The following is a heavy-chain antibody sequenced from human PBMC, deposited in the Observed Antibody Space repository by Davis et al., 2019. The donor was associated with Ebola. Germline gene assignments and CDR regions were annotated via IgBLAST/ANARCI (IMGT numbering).Heavy chain of an antibody. CDR3: TRGYSGYDSDY. CDR2: IRSKANSYAT. CDR1: GFTFSGSA. D-gene: IGHD5-12*01. V-gene: IGHV3-73*01. J-gene: IGHJ4*02. Sequence: GEFLKTSCAASGFTFSGSAMHWVRQASGKGLEWVGRIRSKANSYATAYAASVKGRFTISRDDSKNTAYLQMNSLKTEDTAVYYCTRGYSGYDSDYWGQGTLVTVSS.